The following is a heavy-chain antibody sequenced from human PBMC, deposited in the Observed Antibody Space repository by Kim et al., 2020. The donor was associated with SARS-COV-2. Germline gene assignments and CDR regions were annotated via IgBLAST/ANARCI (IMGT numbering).Heavy chain of an antibody. D-gene: IGHD3-3*01. J-gene: IGHJ4*02. Sequence: RVTISVDTSKNQFSLKLSSVTAADTAVYYCARVGGDYDFWSGYYSFCFDYWGQGTLVTVSS. CDR3: ARVGGDYDFWSGYYSFCFDY. V-gene: IGHV4-30-2*05.